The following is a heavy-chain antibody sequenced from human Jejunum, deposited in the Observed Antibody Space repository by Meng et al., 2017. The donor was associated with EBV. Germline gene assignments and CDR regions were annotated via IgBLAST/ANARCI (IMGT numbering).Heavy chain of an antibody. Sequence: QFTLKESGPTLGKPTQPLTLTCTFSGFSLTTNGVGVGWIRQPPGKALEWLAVIYWDDSRLYSPSLNSRLTITKDTSKSQVVLTMTDMDPVDTATYYCAHKGSGSYPLDYWGQGTLVTVSS. D-gene: IGHD1-26*01. V-gene: IGHV2-5*02. CDR3: AHKGSGSYPLDY. CDR1: GFSLTTNGVG. J-gene: IGHJ4*02. CDR2: IYWDDSR.